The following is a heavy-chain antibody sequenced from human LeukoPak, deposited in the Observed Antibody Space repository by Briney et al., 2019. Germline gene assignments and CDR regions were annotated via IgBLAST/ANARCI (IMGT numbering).Heavy chain of an antibody. CDR2: INPSVGIT. CDR1: GYNFTSYY. Sequence: ASVKVSRKASGYNFTSYYMHWVRQAPGPGLEWMGIINPSVGITSYAQKFQGRVTMTRDTSTSTVYMELSSLRSEDTAVYYCARGESHYYDSRGSLGYWGQGTLVTVSS. V-gene: IGHV1-46*01. J-gene: IGHJ4*02. CDR3: ARGESHYYDSRGSLGY. D-gene: IGHD3-22*01.